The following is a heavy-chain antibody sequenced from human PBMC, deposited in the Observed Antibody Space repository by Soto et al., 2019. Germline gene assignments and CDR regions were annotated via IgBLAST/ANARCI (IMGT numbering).Heavy chain of an antibody. CDR3: ARIAAADYARYYFDY. J-gene: IGHJ4*02. Sequence: GASVKVSCKASGYTFTSYGISWVRQAPGQGLEWMGWISAYNGNTNYAQKLQGRVTMTTDTSTSTAYMELRSLRYDDTAVYYCARIAAADYARYYFDYWGQGTLVTVSS. CDR1: GYTFTSYG. CDR2: ISAYNGNT. D-gene: IGHD6-13*01. V-gene: IGHV1-18*01.